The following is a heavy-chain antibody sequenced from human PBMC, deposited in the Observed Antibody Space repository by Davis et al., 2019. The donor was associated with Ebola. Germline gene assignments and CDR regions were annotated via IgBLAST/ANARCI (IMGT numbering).Heavy chain of an antibody. V-gene: IGHV1-3*01. Sequence: ASVKVSCKASGYTFTSYAMHWVRQAPGQRLEWMGWINAGNGNTKYSQKFQGRVTITADKSTSTAYMELSSLRSEDTAVYYCARDMGFVAAALGAFDIWGQGTMVTVSS. D-gene: IGHD6-13*01. CDR2: INAGNGNT. CDR3: ARDMGFVAAALGAFDI. J-gene: IGHJ3*02. CDR1: GYTFTSYA.